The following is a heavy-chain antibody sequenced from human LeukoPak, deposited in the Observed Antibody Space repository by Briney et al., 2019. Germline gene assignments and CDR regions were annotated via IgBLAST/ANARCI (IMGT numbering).Heavy chain of an antibody. Sequence: GGSLRLSCAASGFTFSSYSMNWVRQASGKGLEWVSSIGSDSNYIYYADSVKGRFTISRDNAKNSLYLQMNSLRAEDTAVYYCARARGWDIVVVPAAADYWGQGTLVTVSS. CDR1: GFTFSSYS. CDR2: IGSDSNYI. J-gene: IGHJ4*02. V-gene: IGHV3-21*01. D-gene: IGHD2-2*01. CDR3: ARARGWDIVVVPAAADY.